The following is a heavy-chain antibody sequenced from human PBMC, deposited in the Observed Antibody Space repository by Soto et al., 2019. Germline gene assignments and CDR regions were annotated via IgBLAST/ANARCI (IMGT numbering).Heavy chain of an antibody. V-gene: IGHV3-23*01. CDR3: ADSAGFDP. CDR1: GFTFSDYA. D-gene: IGHD4-4*01. CDR2: LGSDGGST. Sequence: PGEALKISCTASGFTFSDYAMTWVRQAPGKGLEWVSALGSDGGSTWDTDSVTGRFVISRDNSEGPLYLQMNSLRAEDTAVYYCADSAGFDPWGQGTLVTVTS. J-gene: IGHJ5*02.